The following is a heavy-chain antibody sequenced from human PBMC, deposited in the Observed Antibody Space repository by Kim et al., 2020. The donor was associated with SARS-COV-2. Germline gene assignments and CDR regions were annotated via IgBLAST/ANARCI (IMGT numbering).Heavy chain of an antibody. CDR3: ARDTFSRGPAAPGY. J-gene: IGHJ4*02. V-gene: IGHV1-18*04. D-gene: IGHD2-2*01. CDR1: GYTFTSYG. CDR2: ISAYNGNT. Sequence: ASVKVSCKASGYTFTSYGISWVRQAPGQGLEWMGWISAYNGNTNYAQKLQGRVTMTTDTSTSTAYMELRSLRSDDTAVYYCARDTFSRGPAAPGYWGQGTLVTVSS.